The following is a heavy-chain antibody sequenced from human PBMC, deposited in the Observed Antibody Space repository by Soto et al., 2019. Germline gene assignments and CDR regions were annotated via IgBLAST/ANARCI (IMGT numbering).Heavy chain of an antibody. D-gene: IGHD4-17*01. CDR2: INSDGSST. CDR3: ALSHTVTTDY. CDR1: GLTFSSYW. Sequence: PGGSLRLSCAASGLTFSSYWMHWVRQAPGKGPVWVSRINSDGSSTSYADSVKGRFTISRDNAKNTLYLKMNSLRAEDTAVYYCALSHTVTTDYWGQGTLVTVSS. J-gene: IGHJ4*02. V-gene: IGHV3-74*01.